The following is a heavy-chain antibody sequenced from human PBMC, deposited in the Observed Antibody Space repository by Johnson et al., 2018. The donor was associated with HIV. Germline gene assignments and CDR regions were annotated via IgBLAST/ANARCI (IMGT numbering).Heavy chain of an antibody. D-gene: IGHD6-19*01. CDR1: GFTFSDHY. J-gene: IGHJ3*02. V-gene: IGHV3-72*01. CDR2: SRNKANTYTT. Sequence: MLLVESGGGLVQPGGSLRLSCEASGFTFSDHYMDWVRQVPGKGLEWVGRSRNKANTYTTEYAVSVKGRFTISRDDSKNSLYLQMNSLRAGDTAIYYCARGGSSGWSGFLAFDIWGQGTMVTVSS. CDR3: ARGGSSGWSGFLAFDI.